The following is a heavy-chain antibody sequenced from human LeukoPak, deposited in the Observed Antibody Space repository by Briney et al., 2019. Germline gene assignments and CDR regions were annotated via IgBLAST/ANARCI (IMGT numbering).Heavy chain of an antibody. CDR3: AKDLDYGDYG. CDR2: ISWNSGSI. Sequence: LSLTCTVSGYSITSGYYWGWIRQAPGKGLEWVSGISWNSGSIGYADSVKGRFTISRDNAKNSLYLQMNSLRAEDTALYYCAKDLDYGDYGWGQGTLVTVSS. D-gene: IGHD4-17*01. J-gene: IGHJ4*02. CDR1: GYSITSGYY. V-gene: IGHV3-9*01.